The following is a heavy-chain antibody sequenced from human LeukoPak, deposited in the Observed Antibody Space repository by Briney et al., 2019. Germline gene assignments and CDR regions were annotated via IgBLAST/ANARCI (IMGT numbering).Heavy chain of an antibody. CDR1: GFTFNTYW. CDR3: ASPRSKFGDYAIDAFAL. V-gene: IGHV3-74*03. D-gene: IGHD4-17*01. CDR2: IDSDGGST. J-gene: IGHJ3*01. Sequence: GGSLRLSCAASGFTFNTYWMHWVRQAPGKGLVWVSRIDSDGGSTTYADSVKGRFTISRDNAKNTLYLQMSSLTAEDTAVYYSASPRSKFGDYAIDAFALWGQGTMVTVSS.